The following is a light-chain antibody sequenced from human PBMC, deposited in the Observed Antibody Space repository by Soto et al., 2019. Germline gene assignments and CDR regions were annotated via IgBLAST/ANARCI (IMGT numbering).Light chain of an antibody. Sequence: EIVLTQSPATLSLSPGERATLSCRASQSVSTYLAWYQQKPGQAPRLLIYDAPSRAAGIPARFSGSGSGTDFTLPITRLEPEDFAVYYCQQRSNWPSTFGGGTKVEI. CDR1: QSVSTY. CDR3: QQRSNWPST. V-gene: IGKV3-11*01. CDR2: DAP. J-gene: IGKJ4*01.